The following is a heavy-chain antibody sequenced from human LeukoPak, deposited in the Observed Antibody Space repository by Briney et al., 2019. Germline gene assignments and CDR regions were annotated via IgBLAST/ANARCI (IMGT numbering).Heavy chain of an antibody. V-gene: IGHV3-33*06. CDR3: AKYDNSGRAGGY. Sequence: PGRSLRLSCAASGFTFSNYGMHWVRQAPGKGLEWVAVIWYDGSNKYYADSVKGRFTIPRDNSRNTLYLQMNSLRAEDTAMYYCAKYDNSGRAGGYWGQGTLVTVSS. J-gene: IGHJ4*02. CDR2: IWYDGSNK. CDR1: GFTFSNYG. D-gene: IGHD3-22*01.